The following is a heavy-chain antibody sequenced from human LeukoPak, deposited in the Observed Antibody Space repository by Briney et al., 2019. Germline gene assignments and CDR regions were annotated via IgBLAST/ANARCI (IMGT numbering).Heavy chain of an antibody. CDR2: IYTSGST. J-gene: IGHJ3*02. V-gene: IGHV4-61*02. CDR3: ARVRIAAAYYAFDI. CDR1: GGSISRGSYY. D-gene: IGHD6-13*01. Sequence: SETLSLTCTVSGGSISRGSYYWSWIRQPAGKGLEWIGRIYTSGSTNYNPSLKSRVTISVDTSKNQFSLKLSSVTAADTAVYYCARVRIAAAYYAFDIWGPGTMVTVSS.